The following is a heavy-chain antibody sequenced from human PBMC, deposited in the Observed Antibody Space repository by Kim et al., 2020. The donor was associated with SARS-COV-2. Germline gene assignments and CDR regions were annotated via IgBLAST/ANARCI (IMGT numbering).Heavy chain of an antibody. Sequence: SLPISCNCSEYTFPTYWIGWVRQMPGKGLEWMGIIYPGDSDTRYSPSFQGHVTISADKSTTTAYLQWSSLKASDTAMYYCARSAGPYDYYFDYWGQGTLVTVSS. CDR3: ARSAGPYDYYFDY. J-gene: IGHJ4*02. D-gene: IGHD3-16*01. V-gene: IGHV5-51*01. CDR2: IYPGDSDT. CDR1: EYTFPTYW.